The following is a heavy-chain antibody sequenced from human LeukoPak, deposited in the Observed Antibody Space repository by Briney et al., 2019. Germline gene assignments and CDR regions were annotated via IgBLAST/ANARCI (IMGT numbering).Heavy chain of an antibody. J-gene: IGHJ4*02. Sequence: GESLKISCKGSGYSFTSYWIGWVRQMPGKGLEWMGIIYPGDSDTRYSPSFQGQVTISADKSISTAYLQWSSLKASDTAMYYCARSATNWAYYFDYWGQGTLVTVST. V-gene: IGHV5-51*01. CDR2: IYPGDSDT. D-gene: IGHD7-27*01. CDR3: ARSATNWAYYFDY. CDR1: GYSFTSYW.